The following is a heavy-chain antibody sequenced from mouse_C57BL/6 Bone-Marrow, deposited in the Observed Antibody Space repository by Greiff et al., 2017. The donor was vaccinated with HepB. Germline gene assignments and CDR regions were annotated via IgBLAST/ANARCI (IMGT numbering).Heavy chain of an antibody. CDR1: GYAFTNYL. V-gene: IGHV1-54*01. CDR2: INPGSGGT. CDR3: ARWYYGSSRFAY. D-gene: IGHD1-1*01. J-gene: IGHJ3*01. Sequence: VQLQQSGAELVRPGTSVKVSCKASGYAFTNYLIEWVKQRPGQGLEWIGVINPGSGGTNYNEKVKGKATLTADKSSSTAYIQLSSLTSEDSAVYFCARWYYGSSRFAYWGQGTLVTVSA.